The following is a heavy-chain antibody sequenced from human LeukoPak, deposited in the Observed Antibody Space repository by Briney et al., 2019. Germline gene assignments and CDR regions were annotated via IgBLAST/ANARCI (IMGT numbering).Heavy chain of an antibody. Sequence: PSETLSLTCTVSGGSISSSSYYWGWIRQPPGKGLEWIGSIFYSGSTYYNPSLKSRVTISVDTSKNQFSLKLSSVTAADTAVYYCATLLSRPFGDYPTDYWGQGTLVTVSS. CDR2: IFYSGST. CDR3: ATLLSRPFGDYPTDY. J-gene: IGHJ4*02. D-gene: IGHD4-17*01. V-gene: IGHV4-39*01. CDR1: GGSISSSSYY.